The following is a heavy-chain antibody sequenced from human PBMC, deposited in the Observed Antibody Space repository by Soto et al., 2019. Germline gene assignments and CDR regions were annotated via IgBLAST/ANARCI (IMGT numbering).Heavy chain of an antibody. V-gene: IGHV1-2*04. CDR1: GYTFTGYY. J-gene: IGHJ3*02. CDR3: ARDPSPLAVAGTRALDI. Sequence: ASVKVSCKASGYTFTGYYMHWVRQAPGQGLEWMGWINPNSGGTNYAQKFQGWVTMTRDTSISTAYMELSRLRSDDTAVYYCARDPSPLAVAGTRALDIWGQGTMVTVSS. CDR2: INPNSGGT. D-gene: IGHD6-19*01.